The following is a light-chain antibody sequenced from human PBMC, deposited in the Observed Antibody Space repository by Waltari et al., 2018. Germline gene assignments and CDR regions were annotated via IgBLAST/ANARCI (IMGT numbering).Light chain of an antibody. CDR2: EVT. V-gene: IGLV2-8*01. J-gene: IGLJ1*01. Sequence: QSALTQPPSASGSPGQSVTISCTGTSSHVGAYNYVSWYQQHPGKGPKLMIYEVTKRPPGVPDRFSGSKSGNTASLTVSGLQAEDEADYYCTSYAGSKNVFGTGTKVTVL. CDR1: SSHVGAYNY. CDR3: TSYAGSKNV.